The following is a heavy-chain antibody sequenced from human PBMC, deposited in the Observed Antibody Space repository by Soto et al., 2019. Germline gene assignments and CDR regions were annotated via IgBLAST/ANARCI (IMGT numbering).Heavy chain of an antibody. Sequence: SETLSLTCAVSCGSISSGGYSWSWIRQPRGKGLEWIGYMYHSGSTYYNPSLKSRVTISIDRSKNQFSLKLSSVTAAETAVYYCARVPDFWGQGILVTVSS. J-gene: IGHJ4*02. CDR2: MYHSGST. CDR1: CGSISSGGYS. V-gene: IGHV4-30-2*01. CDR3: ARVPDF.